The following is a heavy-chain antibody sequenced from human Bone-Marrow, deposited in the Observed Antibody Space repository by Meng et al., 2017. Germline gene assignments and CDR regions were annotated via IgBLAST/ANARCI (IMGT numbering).Heavy chain of an antibody. CDR2: INSDGSTT. Sequence: GESLKISCEASGFTFNRYWIHWVRQVPGKGPVWVSRINSDGSTTDYADFVKGRFSISRDNAKNSLYLQMNSLRAEDTAVYYCARDLAYSGSYQQPDAFDIWGQGTMVTVSS. CDR1: GFTFNRYW. CDR3: ARDLAYSGSYQQPDAFDI. J-gene: IGHJ3*02. V-gene: IGHV3-74*01. D-gene: IGHD1-26*01.